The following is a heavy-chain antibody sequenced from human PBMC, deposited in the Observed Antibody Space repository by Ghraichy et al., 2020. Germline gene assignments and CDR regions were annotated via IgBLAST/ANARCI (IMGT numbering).Heavy chain of an antibody. J-gene: IGHJ3*01. CDR2: IYYSGST. V-gene: IGHV4-59*01. CDR3: ASRLSSSSSFYAFDF. D-gene: IGHD6-6*01. CDR1: GGSISSYY. Sequence: SETLSLTCTVSGGSISSYYWSWIRQPPGKGLEWIGYIYYSGSTNYNPSLKSRVTISVDRSKNQFSLRLSSVTAADTAGYYCASRLSSSSSFYAFDFWGQGTMVTVSS.